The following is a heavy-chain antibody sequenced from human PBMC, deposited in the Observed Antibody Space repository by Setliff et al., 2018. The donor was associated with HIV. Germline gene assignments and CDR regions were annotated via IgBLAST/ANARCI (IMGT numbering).Heavy chain of an antibody. J-gene: IGHJ6*03. CDR2: IYYSGST. V-gene: IGHV4-31*03. D-gene: IGHD5-12*01. CDR3: ARGLVVVTDSDYDTNYYYYYYMDV. Sequence: SETLSLTCTVSGGSISSSGYYWGWIRQPPGKGLEWIGYIYYSGSTYYNPSLKSRVTISIDTSKNQFSLKLSSVTAADTAVYYCARGLVVVTDSDYDTNYYYYYYMDVWGKGTTVTVSS. CDR1: GGSISSSGYY.